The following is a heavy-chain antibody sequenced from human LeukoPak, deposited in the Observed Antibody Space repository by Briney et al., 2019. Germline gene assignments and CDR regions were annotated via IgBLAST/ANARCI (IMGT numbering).Heavy chain of an antibody. CDR3: ARGEEYYYGSGSLSAFDY. D-gene: IGHD3-10*01. CDR1: GYTFTSYD. J-gene: IGHJ4*02. V-gene: IGHV1-18*01. Sequence: GASVKVSCKASGYTFTSYDISWVRQAPGQGLEWMGWISAYNGNTNYAQKLQGRVTMTTDTSTSTAYMELRSLRSDDTAVYYCARGEEYYYGSGSLSAFDYWGQGTLVTVSS. CDR2: ISAYNGNT.